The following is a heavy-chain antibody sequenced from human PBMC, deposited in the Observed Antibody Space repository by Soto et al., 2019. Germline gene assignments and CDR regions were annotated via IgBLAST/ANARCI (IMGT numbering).Heavy chain of an antibody. CDR1: GYTFTSYA. V-gene: IGHV1-3*01. Sequence: QVQLEQSGAEVKKPGASVKVSCKASGYTFTSYAMHWVRQAPGQRLEWMGWINAGNGNTKYSQKFQGRVTITRDTSASTAYTELSSLRSEDTAVYYCARDNATRVATIGVYGMDVWGQGTTVTVSS. CDR2: INAGNGNT. D-gene: IGHD5-12*01. J-gene: IGHJ6*02. CDR3: ARDNATRVATIGVYGMDV.